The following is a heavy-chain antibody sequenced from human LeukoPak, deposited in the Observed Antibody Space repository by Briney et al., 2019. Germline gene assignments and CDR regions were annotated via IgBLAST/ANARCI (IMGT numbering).Heavy chain of an antibody. CDR2: IKQDGSEK. Sequence: PGGSLRLSCAASGFTFSNYWMTWVRQAPGKGLEWVGNIKQDGSEKYYMDSMKGRFTISRDNAKNSLYLQMNSLRAEDTAVYYCVRDNPRCCGVVPANIDDYWGQGTLVTVSS. J-gene: IGHJ4*02. D-gene: IGHD2-15*01. V-gene: IGHV3-7*01. CDR3: VRDNPRCCGVVPANIDDY. CDR1: GFTFSNYW.